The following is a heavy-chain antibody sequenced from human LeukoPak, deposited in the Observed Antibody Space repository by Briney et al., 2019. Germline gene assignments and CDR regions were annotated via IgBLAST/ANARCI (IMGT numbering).Heavy chain of an antibody. CDR1: EYSFATYW. D-gene: IGHD1-26*01. CDR2: IYPSDSDT. Sequence: GESLKISCQGSEYSFATYWIAWLRQMPGKGLEWMVIIYPSDSDTRYSPSFQGQVTISADKSIKTAYLQWSSLKASDTAMYYSARPLQGIVGDTGFDYWGQGTLVTVSS. V-gene: IGHV5-51*01. J-gene: IGHJ4*02. CDR3: ARPLQGIVGDTGFDY.